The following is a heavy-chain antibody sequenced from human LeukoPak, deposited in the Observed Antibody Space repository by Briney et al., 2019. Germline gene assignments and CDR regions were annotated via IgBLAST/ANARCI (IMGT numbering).Heavy chain of an antibody. CDR2: ISSSSSTI. Sequence: PGGSLRLSCAASGFTFSSYSMNWVRQAPGKGLEWVSYISSSSSTIYYADSVKGRFTISRDNAKNSLYLQMNSLRAEDTAVYYCARDRWFAAAGPGDAFDIWGQGTMVTVSS. CDR3: ARDRWFAAAGPGDAFDI. CDR1: GFTFSSYS. D-gene: IGHD6-13*01. V-gene: IGHV3-48*01. J-gene: IGHJ3*02.